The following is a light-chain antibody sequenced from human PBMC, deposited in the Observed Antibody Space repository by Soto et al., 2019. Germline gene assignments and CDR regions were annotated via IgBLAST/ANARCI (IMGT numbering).Light chain of an antibody. J-gene: IGKJ4*01. CDR1: QGISSH. Sequence: ALRMTQSPSSFSASTGDRVTITCRASQGISSHLAWYQVKPGKAPRLLISTASCLASGVTSRFGGTGCWTDFTLPISALLSEDFAVAYCQQYFSYPPSFGGGNKVEIK. CDR2: TAS. V-gene: IGKV1-8*01. CDR3: QQYFSYPPS.